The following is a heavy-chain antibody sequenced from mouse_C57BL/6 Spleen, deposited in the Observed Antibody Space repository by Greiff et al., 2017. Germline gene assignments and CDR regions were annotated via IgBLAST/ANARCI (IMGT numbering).Heavy chain of an antibody. CDR2: INPNNGVT. CDR3: AKVGSYGAMDY. D-gene: IGHD1-1*02. Sequence: EVQLQQSGPELVKPGASVKISCKASGYTFNDYYMNWVKQSHGKSLEWIGDINPNNGVTSYNQKFKGKATLTVDKSSSTAYMELRSLTSEDSAVYYCAKVGSYGAMDYWGQGTSVTVSS. CDR1: GYTFNDYY. V-gene: IGHV1-26*01. J-gene: IGHJ4*01.